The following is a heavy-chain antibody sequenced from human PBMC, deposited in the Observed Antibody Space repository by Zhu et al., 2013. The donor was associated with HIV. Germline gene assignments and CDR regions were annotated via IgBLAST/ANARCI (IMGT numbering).Heavy chain of an antibody. CDR2: INPDNGGT. D-gene: IGHD4-17*01. V-gene: IGHV1-2*02. CDR3: ARDGDYGDYIGS. J-gene: IGHJ4*02. Sequence: QVQLVQSGAEVRKPGSSVRVSCKASGETSYTVTWMRQAPGQGLEWMGWINPDNGGTNYESKFKGRVTLTSDTSLTTVYMELSSLRSGDTAVYYCARDGDYGDYIGSWGQGTLVIISS. CDR1: GETSYT.